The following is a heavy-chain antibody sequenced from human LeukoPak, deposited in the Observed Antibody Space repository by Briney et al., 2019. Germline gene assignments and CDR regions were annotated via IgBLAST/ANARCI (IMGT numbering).Heavy chain of an antibody. CDR3: ARVTPLAAAGTGYFDY. V-gene: IGHV1-69*04. CDR1: GGTFSSYA. Sequence: SVKVSCKASGGTFSSYAISWVRQAPGQGLEWMGRVIPILGMANYAQKFQGRVTITADKSTRTAYMELSSLRSEDTAVYYCARVTPLAAAGTGYFDYWGQGTLVTVSS. D-gene: IGHD6-13*01. J-gene: IGHJ4*02. CDR2: VIPILGMA.